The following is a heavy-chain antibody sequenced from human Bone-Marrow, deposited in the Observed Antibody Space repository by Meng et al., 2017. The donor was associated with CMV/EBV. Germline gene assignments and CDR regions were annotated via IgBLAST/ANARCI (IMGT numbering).Heavy chain of an antibody. D-gene: IGHD6-19*01. J-gene: IGHJ6*02. CDR1: GFTFSSYD. CDR2: IGTAGDT. Sequence: GESLKISCAACGFTFSSYDMHWVRQATGKGLEWVSAIGTAGDTYYPGSVKGQFTISRENAKNSLYLQMNSLRAGDTAVYYCARDPAVAGTPKPPTGPPYSYYYGMDVWGQGTTVTVSS. V-gene: IGHV3-13*03. CDR3: ARDPAVAGTPKPPTGPPYSYYYGMDV.